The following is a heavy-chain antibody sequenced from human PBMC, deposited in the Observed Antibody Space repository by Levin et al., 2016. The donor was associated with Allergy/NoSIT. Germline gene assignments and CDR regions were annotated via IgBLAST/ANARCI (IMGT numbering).Heavy chain of an antibody. V-gene: IGHV1-46*03. D-gene: IGHD6-19*01. CDR2: INPSGGST. CDR1: GYTFTSYY. J-gene: IGHJ4*02. Sequence: ASVKVSCKASGYTFTSYYMHWVRQAPGQGLEWMGIINPSGGSTSYAQKFQGRVTMTRDTSTSTVYMELSSLRSEDTAVYYCARGSTAVAGTLYYFDYWGQGTLVTVSS. CDR3: ARGSTAVAGTLYYFDY.